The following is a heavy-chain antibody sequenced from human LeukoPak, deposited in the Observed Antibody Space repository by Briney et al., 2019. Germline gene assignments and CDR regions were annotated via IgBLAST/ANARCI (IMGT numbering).Heavy chain of an antibody. J-gene: IGHJ3*02. Sequence: PSETLSLTCAVYGGSFSGYYWSWIRQPPGKGLEWIGEINHSGSTNYNPSLKSRVTISVDTSKNQFSLKLSSVTAADTAVYYCARVERWLQFGFFAFDIWGQGTMVTVSS. CDR3: ARVERWLQFGFFAFDI. V-gene: IGHV4-34*01. D-gene: IGHD5-24*01. CDR2: INHSGST. CDR1: GGSFSGYY.